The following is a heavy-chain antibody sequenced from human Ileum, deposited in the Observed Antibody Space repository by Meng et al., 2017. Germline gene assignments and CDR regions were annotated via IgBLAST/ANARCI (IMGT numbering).Heavy chain of an antibody. CDR1: GGSISSRNW. CDR2: IYHSGSP. J-gene: IGHJ5*01. Sequence: QVLRQGSVRGLVTPSAALSRTIAGSGGSISSRNWWTWVRQAPGKGLEWIGEIYHSGSPNYNPSLKSRVTISVDKSQNQFSLKLNSVTAADTAVYYCARVVGGPASMSGWFDPWGQGTLVTVSS. CDR3: ARVVGGPASMSGWFDP. V-gene: IGHV4-4*02. D-gene: IGHD2-2*01.